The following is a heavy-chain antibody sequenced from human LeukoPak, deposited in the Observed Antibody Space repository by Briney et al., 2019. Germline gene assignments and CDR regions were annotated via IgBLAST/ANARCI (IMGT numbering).Heavy chain of an antibody. J-gene: IGHJ4*02. V-gene: IGHV4-39*01. D-gene: IGHD6-13*01. Sequence: SETLSLTCTVSGGSISSSSYYWGWIRQPPGKGLEWIGSIYYSGSTYYNPSLKSRVIISVDTSKNQFSLKLSSVTAADTAVYYCASRSSWYGGAWFDYWGQGTLVTVSS. CDR1: GGSISSSSYY. CDR2: IYYSGST. CDR3: ASRSSWYGGAWFDY.